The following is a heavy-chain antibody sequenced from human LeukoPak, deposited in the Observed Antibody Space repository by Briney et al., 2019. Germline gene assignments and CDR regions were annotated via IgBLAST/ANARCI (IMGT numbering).Heavy chain of an antibody. D-gene: IGHD1-26*01. J-gene: IGHJ1*01. CDR2: ITPDGTGA. CDR1: GFIFINNW. Sequence: GGSLRLSCAASGFIFINNWMHWVRQTPGKGLEWVSRITPDGTGATYADSVKGRFTIFRDNAQNTVYLQMNSLRVEDTAVYYCVRDLQVWELQYWGQGTLVTVPS. V-gene: IGHV3-74*01. CDR3: VRDLQVWELQY.